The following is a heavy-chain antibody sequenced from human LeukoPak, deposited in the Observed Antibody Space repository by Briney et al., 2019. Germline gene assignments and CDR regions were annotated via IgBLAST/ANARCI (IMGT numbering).Heavy chain of an antibody. Sequence: SQTLSLTCAISGDSVSSNSAAWNWIRQSPSRGLEWLGRTYYRSKWYNDYAVSVKSRITINPDTSKNQFSLQLNSVTPEDTAVYYCARERARMVRGVTRGAFDIWGQGTMVTVSS. J-gene: IGHJ3*02. D-gene: IGHD3-10*01. V-gene: IGHV6-1*01. CDR1: GDSVSSNSAA. CDR3: ARERARMVRGVTRGAFDI. CDR2: TYYRSKWYN.